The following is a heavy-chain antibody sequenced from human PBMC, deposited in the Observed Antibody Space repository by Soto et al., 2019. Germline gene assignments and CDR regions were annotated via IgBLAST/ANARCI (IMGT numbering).Heavy chain of an antibody. CDR1: GFTFSRYG. Sequence: QVQLVGSGGGVVQPGRSLRLSCAASGFTFSRYGRHWVRQAPGMGLEGVAVISDDGSNKYYADSVKGRFTISRDNSKNTLHLQMNCLRAEDTAVYYCAKDGGSGTTGGDWFDPWGQGTLVTVSS. J-gene: IGHJ5*02. CDR2: ISDDGSNK. D-gene: IGHD3-10*01. CDR3: AKDGGSGTTGGDWFDP. V-gene: IGHV3-30*18.